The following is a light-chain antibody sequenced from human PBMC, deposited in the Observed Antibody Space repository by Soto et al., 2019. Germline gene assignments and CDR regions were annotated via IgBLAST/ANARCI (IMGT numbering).Light chain of an antibody. V-gene: IGKV4-1*01. CDR1: QSVLYSSNNKNY. J-gene: IGKJ2*01. CDR2: WAS. CDR3: QQYYSTPYT. Sequence: DIVMTQSPDSLAVSLGERATINCKSSQSVLYSSNNKNYLAWYQQKPGQPPKLLIYWASTRESGVPDRFSGSGSWTDFTITISSLQAEDAAVYYCQQYYSTPYTFGQGTKLEIK.